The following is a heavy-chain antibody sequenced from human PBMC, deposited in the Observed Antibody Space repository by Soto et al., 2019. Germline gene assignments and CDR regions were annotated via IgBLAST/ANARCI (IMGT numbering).Heavy chain of an antibody. Sequence: GASVKVSCKASGGTFSSYAISWVRQAPGQGLEWMGGIIPIFGTANYAQKFQGRVTITADESTSTAHMELSSLRSEDTAVYYCASRGYCSGGSCYQPLTDYYYGMDVWGQGTTVTVSS. CDR1: GGTFSSYA. CDR2: IIPIFGTA. CDR3: ASRGYCSGGSCYQPLTDYYYGMDV. V-gene: IGHV1-69*13. J-gene: IGHJ6*02. D-gene: IGHD2-15*01.